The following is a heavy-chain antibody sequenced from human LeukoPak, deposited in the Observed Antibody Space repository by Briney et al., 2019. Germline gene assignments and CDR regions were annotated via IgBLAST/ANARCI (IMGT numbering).Heavy chain of an antibody. D-gene: IGHD3-10*01. V-gene: IGHV3-74*01. Sequence: TGGSLRLSCAASGFTFSSYWMHWVRQAPGKGLVWVSRINSDGSSTSYADSVKGRFTISRDNAKNTLYLQMNSLRAEDMALYYCAKEGLGNRRGAFDIWGQGTMVTVSS. CDR2: INSDGSST. J-gene: IGHJ3*02. CDR3: AKEGLGNRRGAFDI. CDR1: GFTFSSYW.